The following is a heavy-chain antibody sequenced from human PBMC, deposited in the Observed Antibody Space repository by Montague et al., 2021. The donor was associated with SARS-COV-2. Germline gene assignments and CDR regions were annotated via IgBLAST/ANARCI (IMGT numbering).Heavy chain of an antibody. CDR2: IYYSGST. Sequence: SESLSLMCTVSGGSISSYYWSWIRQPPGKGLEWIGYIYYSGSTNCNPSLKSRVTTSVDTSKNQFSLKLSSVTAADTAVYYCARLGLQLLGGHYFDYWGQGTLVTVSS. CDR1: GGSISSYY. J-gene: IGHJ4*02. CDR3: ARLGLQLLGGHYFDY. V-gene: IGHV4-59*08. D-gene: IGHD5-24*01.